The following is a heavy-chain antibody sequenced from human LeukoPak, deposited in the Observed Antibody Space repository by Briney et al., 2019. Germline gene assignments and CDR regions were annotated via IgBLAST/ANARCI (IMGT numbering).Heavy chain of an antibody. V-gene: IGHV4-34*01. J-gene: IGHJ4*02. CDR2: INHSGRT. CDR3: ARGRVRGWSYTSKDYYDSSGYLNRYFDY. D-gene: IGHD3-22*01. Sequence: SETLSLTCAVYGGSFSGYYWSWIRQPPGKGVEWIGEINHSGRTNYNTSLKSRGTISVETTKNQFSLKVRSGTAGDTAGYYCARGRVRGWSYTSKDYYDSSGYLNRYFDYWGQGTLVTVSS. CDR1: GGSFSGYY.